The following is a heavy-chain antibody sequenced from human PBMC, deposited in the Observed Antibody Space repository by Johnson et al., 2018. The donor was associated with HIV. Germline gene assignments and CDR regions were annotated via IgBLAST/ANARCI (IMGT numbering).Heavy chain of an antibody. CDR1: VFTFSSYG. CDR2: IYSGGST. CDR3: ARNSHSSNWYEWEAFDI. D-gene: IGHD6-13*01. V-gene: IGHV3-NL1*01. J-gene: IGHJ3*02. Sequence: MQLVESVGGVVQPGRSLRLSCAASVFTFSSYGMHWVRQAPGKGLEWVSVIYSGGSTNYADSVKGRFTISRDISKNTLYLQMNSLRAEDTAVYYCARNSHSSNWYEWEAFDIWGQGTMVTVSS.